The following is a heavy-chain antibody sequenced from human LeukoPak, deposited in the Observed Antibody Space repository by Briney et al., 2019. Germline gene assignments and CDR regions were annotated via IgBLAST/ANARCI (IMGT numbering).Heavy chain of an antibody. CDR3: ARDGESCSSTSCYILFDY. CDR2: INHSGST. J-gene: IGHJ4*02. CDR1: GGSFSGYY. D-gene: IGHD2-2*01. Sequence: SETLSLTCAVYGGSFSGYYWSWIRQPPGKGLEWIGEINHSGSTNYNPSLKSRVTISVDTSKNQFSLKLGSVTAADTAVYYCARDGESCSSTSCYILFDYWGQGTLVTVSS. V-gene: IGHV4-34*01.